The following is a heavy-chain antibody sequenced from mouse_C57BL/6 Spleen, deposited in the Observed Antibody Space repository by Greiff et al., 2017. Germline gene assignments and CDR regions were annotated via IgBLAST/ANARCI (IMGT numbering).Heavy chain of an antibody. Sequence: QVQLQQPGAELVRPGSSVKLSCKASGYTFTSYWMHWVKQRPIQGLEWIGNIDPSDSETHYNQKFKDKATLTVDKSSSPAYMQLSSLTSEDSAVYYCAREGDDGNYVAYFDYWGQGTTLTVSS. CDR2: IDPSDSET. CDR1: GYTFTSYW. D-gene: IGHD2-1*01. CDR3: AREGDDGNYVAYFDY. J-gene: IGHJ2*01. V-gene: IGHV1-52*01.